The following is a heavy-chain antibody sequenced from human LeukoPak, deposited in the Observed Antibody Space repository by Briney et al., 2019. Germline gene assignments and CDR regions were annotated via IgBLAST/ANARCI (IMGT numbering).Heavy chain of an antibody. CDR2: MHYIGSS. Sequence: SETLSLTCTVSGGSVSSHTYYWGWVRQPPGKGLEWIGSMHYIGSSYYYPSLKSRVTISIDTSKNQFSLNLSSVTAADTAVYYCARAYGLPYYFDYWGQGTLVTAS. J-gene: IGHJ4*02. V-gene: IGHV4-39*07. CDR3: ARAYGLPYYFDY. CDR1: GGSVSSHTYY. D-gene: IGHD3-10*01.